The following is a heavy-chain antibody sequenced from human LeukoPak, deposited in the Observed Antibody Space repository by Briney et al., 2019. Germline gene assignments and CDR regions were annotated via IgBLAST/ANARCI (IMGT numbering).Heavy chain of an antibody. Sequence: GGSLRLSCAASGFTFSSYWMSWVRQAPGNGLEWVANIKQDGSEQYYADSVKGRFTISRDNTKNSLYLQMNSLRAEDTAVYYCARVGYCSTTACPGDYWGQGTLVTVSS. D-gene: IGHD2-2*01. V-gene: IGHV3-7*01. CDR1: GFTFSSYW. CDR2: IKQDGSEQ. CDR3: ARVGYCSTTACPGDY. J-gene: IGHJ4*02.